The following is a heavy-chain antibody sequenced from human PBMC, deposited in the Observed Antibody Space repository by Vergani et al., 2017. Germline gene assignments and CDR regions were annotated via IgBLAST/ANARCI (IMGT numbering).Heavy chain of an antibody. Sequence: EVQLLESGGGLVQPGGSLRLSCAASGFTFSNYAMSWGRQAPGKGLECVSAFSGGVARTYYADSVKGRLTISRATSKNTLYLKMNSLRADDTAVYYCAKDRVAYCGGDCYSRYYYGMDVWGQGTTVTVSS. CDR1: GFTFSNYA. CDR3: AKDRVAYCGGDCYSRYYYGMDV. D-gene: IGHD2-21*02. CDR2: FSGGVART. J-gene: IGHJ6*02. V-gene: IGHV3-23*01.